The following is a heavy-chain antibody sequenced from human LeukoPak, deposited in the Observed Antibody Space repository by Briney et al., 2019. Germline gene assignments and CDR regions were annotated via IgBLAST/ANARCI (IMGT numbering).Heavy chain of an antibody. Sequence: GGSLRLSCAASGFTFSSHWMHWVRQAPGKGLVWVSRINPDGSSTTYGDSVKGRFTISRDNAKNTLYLQMNSRRVEDTAVYYCVRAVVGATDYWGQGTLVTVSS. D-gene: IGHD1-26*01. J-gene: IGHJ4*02. CDR3: VRAVVGATDY. V-gene: IGHV3-74*03. CDR1: GFTFSSHW. CDR2: INPDGSST.